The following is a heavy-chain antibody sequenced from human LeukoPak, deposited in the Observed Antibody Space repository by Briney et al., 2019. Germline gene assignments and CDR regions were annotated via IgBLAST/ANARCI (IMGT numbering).Heavy chain of an antibody. V-gene: IGHV3-30*18. J-gene: IGHJ4*02. CDR3: AKDLSGGWSLDY. CDR2: ISHDGGDK. CDR1: GFTFSTYG. D-gene: IGHD6-19*01. Sequence: GGSLRLSCGASGFTFSTYGMHWVRQAPGKGLEWVAVISHDGGDKHYADSVKGRFSISRDNSKNTLYLQTNSLRGEDTAVYYCAKDLSGGWSLDYWGQGTLVTVSS.